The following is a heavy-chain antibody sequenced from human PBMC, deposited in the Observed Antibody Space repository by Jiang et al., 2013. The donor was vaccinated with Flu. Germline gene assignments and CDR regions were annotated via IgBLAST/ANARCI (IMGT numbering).Heavy chain of an antibody. CDR2: ISYSGST. Sequence: LLKPSETLSLTCTVSGVSISDYDWSWIRQPPGKGLEWIAYISYSGSTNYNPSLKSRVTISVDTSKNQFSLKLNSVTAADTAVYYCAKDGYYIDYWGQGTLVTVSS. D-gene: IGHD3-22*01. CDR1: GVSISDYD. J-gene: IGHJ4*02. V-gene: IGHV4-59*08. CDR3: AKDGYYIDY.